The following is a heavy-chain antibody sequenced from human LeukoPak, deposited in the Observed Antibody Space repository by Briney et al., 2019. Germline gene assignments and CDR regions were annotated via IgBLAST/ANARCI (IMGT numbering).Heavy chain of an antibody. CDR2: IDPNSGGT. CDR1: GYTFTGYY. Sequence: GASVKVSCKASGYTFTGYYMHWVRQAPGQGLEWMGWIDPNSGGTNYAQKFQGRVTMTRDTSISTAYMELSSLRSADTAVYYCARGQQWLEAFEHWGQGTLVTVSS. V-gene: IGHV1-2*02. CDR3: ARGQQWLEAFEH. D-gene: IGHD6-19*01. J-gene: IGHJ4*02.